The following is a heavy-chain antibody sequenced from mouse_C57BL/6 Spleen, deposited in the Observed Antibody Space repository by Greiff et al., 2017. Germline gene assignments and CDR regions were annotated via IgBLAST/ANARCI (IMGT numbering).Heavy chain of an antibody. J-gene: IGHJ2*01. D-gene: IGHD2-3*01. CDR3: ARSYDGYPFDY. CDR2: IRNKANGYTT. Sequence: EVHLVESGGGLVQPGGSLSLSCAASGFTFTDYYMSWVRQPPGKALEWLGFIRNKANGYTTEYSASVKGRFTISRDNSQSILYLQMNALRAEDSATYYCARSYDGYPFDYWGQGTTLTVSS. CDR1: GFTFTDYY. V-gene: IGHV7-3*01.